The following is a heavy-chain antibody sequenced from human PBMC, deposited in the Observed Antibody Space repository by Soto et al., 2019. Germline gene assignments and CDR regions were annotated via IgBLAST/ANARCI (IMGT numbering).Heavy chain of an antibody. CDR3: ARELNTESSAYYSFAF. CDR1: GYIFTAYG. V-gene: IGHV1-18*01. D-gene: IGHD3-22*01. Sequence: QVQLVQSGPEVKMPGASVKVSCKTSGYIFTAYGLAWLRQAPGQRPEWMGWVSTNDDRTNYAQKFQGRVTMTTDRSTTTTSMDLRSLRPDDTAVYYCARELNTESSAYYSFAFWGQGTLVTVSS. J-gene: IGHJ4*02. CDR2: VSTNDDRT.